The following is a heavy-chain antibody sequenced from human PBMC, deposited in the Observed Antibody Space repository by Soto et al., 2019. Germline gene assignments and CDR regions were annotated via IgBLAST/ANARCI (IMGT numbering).Heavy chain of an antibody. CDR1: GYTFNNYY. Sequence: QVQLVQSGAEVKKPGASVKVSCEASGYTFNNYYMHWVRQAPGQGLERMGICNPRGGHTIYAEKFQGRLSMTGSTSTSTVYMQIISLTSEDTAVYYCARETMITIGVDSEGLDYWGQGTLVTVS. CDR2: CNPRGGHT. J-gene: IGHJ4*02. CDR3: ARETMITIGVDSEGLDY. D-gene: IGHD3-16*01. V-gene: IGHV1-46*02.